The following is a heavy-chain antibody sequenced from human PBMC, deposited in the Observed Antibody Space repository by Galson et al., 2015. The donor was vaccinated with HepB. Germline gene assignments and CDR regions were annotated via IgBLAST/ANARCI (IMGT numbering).Heavy chain of an antibody. J-gene: IGHJ6*02. CDR3: ARDRYYYGVDV. CDR2: IWDDGSNK. CDR1: GFTFNSYG. Sequence: SLRLSCAASGFTFNSYGMHWVRQAPGKGLEWVAVIWDDGSNKYYADSVKGRFTISRDNSKNTLYLQMNSLRAEDTAVYYRARDRYYYGVDVWGQGTTVTVSS. V-gene: IGHV3-33*01.